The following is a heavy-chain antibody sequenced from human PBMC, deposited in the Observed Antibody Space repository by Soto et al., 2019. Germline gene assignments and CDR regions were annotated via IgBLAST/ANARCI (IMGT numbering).Heavy chain of an antibody. D-gene: IGHD3-10*01. CDR2: IYPGDSDT. CDR1: GYSFTTYW. Sequence: GESLKISCKGSGYSFTTYWIGWVRQMPGKGLEWMGIIYPGDSDTRYRPSFQGQVTISADKSISTAYLQWNSLKASDTAMYYCAIQAVSGSYYEPSDYWGQGTLVTVSS. CDR3: AIQAVSGSYYEPSDY. V-gene: IGHV5-51*01. J-gene: IGHJ4*02.